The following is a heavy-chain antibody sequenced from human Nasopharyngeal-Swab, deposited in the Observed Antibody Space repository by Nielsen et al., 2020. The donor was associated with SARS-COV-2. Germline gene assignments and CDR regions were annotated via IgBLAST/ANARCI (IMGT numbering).Heavy chain of an antibody. CDR3: TRGRVVPAAIDWLDP. CDR2: IRSKAYGGTT. CDR1: GFTFGDYA. Sequence: GESLKIPCPASGFTFGDYAMSWFRQAPGKGLEWVGFIRSKAYGGTTEYAASVKGRFTISRDDSKSIAYLQMNSLKTEDTAVYYCTRGRVVPAAIDWLDPWGQGTLVTVSS. J-gene: IGHJ5*02. D-gene: IGHD2-2*01. V-gene: IGHV3-49*03.